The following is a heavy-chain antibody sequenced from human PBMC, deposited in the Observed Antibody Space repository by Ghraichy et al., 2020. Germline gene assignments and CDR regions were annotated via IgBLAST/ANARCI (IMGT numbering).Heavy chain of an antibody. CDR1: GFTFSGYA. Sequence: GGSLRLSCAASGFTFSGYAMSWVRQAPGKGLEWVSSISGSGGSTYYADSVKGRFTISRDKSKNILYLQVNSLTAEDTAVYYCAKGGAILGYKYGLPNPGAYYFDYWGQGTLVTVSS. CDR3: AKGGAILGYKYGLPNPGAYYFDY. V-gene: IGHV3-23*01. CDR2: ISGSGGST. D-gene: IGHD5-24*01. J-gene: IGHJ4*02.